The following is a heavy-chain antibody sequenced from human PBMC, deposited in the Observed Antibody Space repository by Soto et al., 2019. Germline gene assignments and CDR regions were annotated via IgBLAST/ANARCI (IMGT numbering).Heavy chain of an antibody. Sequence: PGGSLRLSCAASGFTFSNALMSWVRQAPGKGLEWVGHIKSKTEGGATDYAAPVKGRFTISRDYSKNTLYLQMNSLKAEDTAVYYCARGVVVAATRVSDTQPRYGMDVWGQGTTVTVSS. D-gene: IGHD2-15*01. CDR2: IKSKTEGGAT. CDR1: GFTFSNAL. V-gene: IGHV3-15*01. CDR3: ARGVVVAATRVSDTQPRYGMDV. J-gene: IGHJ6*02.